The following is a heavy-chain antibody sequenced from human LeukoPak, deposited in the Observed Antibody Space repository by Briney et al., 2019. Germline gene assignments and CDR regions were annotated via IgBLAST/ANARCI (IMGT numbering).Heavy chain of an antibody. CDR2: INHNGTT. Sequence: PSETLPLTCAVFRGSFSGYYWSWIRQPPGRGREWMGEINHNGTTNYNPSLMGRVSISADTSNNQFSLKVSSLTAADTAVYLCARGRLAAEYFFYYWGQGTLVTVSS. V-gene: IGHV4-34*01. J-gene: IGHJ4*02. CDR3: ARGRLAAEYFFYY. D-gene: IGHD6-25*01. CDR1: RGSFSGYY.